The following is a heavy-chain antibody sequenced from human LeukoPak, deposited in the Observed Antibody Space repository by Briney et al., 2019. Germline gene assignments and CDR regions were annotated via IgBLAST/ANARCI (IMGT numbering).Heavy chain of an antibody. Sequence: SETLSLTCTVSGYSISSGYYWGWIRQPPGKGLEWIGSIYHSGSTYYNPSLKSRVTISVDTSRNQFSLKLSSVTAADTAVYYCARGPHYDFWSGPAELDPWGQGTLVTVSS. J-gene: IGHJ5*02. CDR1: GYSISSGYY. V-gene: IGHV4-38-2*02. CDR2: IYHSGST. D-gene: IGHD3-3*01. CDR3: ARGPHYDFWSGPAELDP.